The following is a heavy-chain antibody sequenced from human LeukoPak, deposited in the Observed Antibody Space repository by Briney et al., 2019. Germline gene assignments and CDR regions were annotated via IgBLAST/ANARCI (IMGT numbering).Heavy chain of an antibody. J-gene: IGHJ4*02. D-gene: IGHD3-10*01. Sequence: PSETLSLTCTVSGGSISSSSYYWGWIRQPPGKGLEWIGYIYHSGSTKYNPSLKSRVTISVDTSKNQFSLKLSSVTAADTAVYYCARDRIYGSGSDHFDYWGQGTLVTVSS. V-gene: IGHV4-61*05. CDR3: ARDRIYGSGSDHFDY. CDR1: GGSISSSSYY. CDR2: IYHSGST.